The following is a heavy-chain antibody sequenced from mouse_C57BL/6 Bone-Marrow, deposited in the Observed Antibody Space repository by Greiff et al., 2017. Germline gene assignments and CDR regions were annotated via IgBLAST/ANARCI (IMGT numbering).Heavy chain of an antibody. V-gene: IGHV1-59*01. CDR3: ARQNCFDY. CDR2: IDPSDSYT. J-gene: IGHJ2*01. Sequence: QVQLKQPGAELVRPGTSVKLSCKASGYTFTSYWMHWVKQRPGQGLEWIGVIDPSDSYTNYNQKFKGKATLTVDTSSSTAYMQLSSLTSEDSAVYYCARQNCFDYWGQGTTLTVSS. CDR1: GYTFTSYW.